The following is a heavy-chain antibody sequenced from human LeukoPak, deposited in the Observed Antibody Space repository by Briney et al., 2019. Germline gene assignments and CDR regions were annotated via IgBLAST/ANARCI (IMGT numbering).Heavy chain of an antibody. CDR1: GYTFTSYD. Sequence: ASVKVSCKASGYTFTSYDINWVRQATGQGLEWMGWMNPNSGNTGYAQKFQGRVTMTRNTSISTAYMELSRLSSDDTAVYYCARDSGGSSWYQGSDAFDIWGQGTMVTVSS. J-gene: IGHJ3*02. V-gene: IGHV1-8*01. CDR3: ARDSGGSSWYQGSDAFDI. D-gene: IGHD6-13*01. CDR2: MNPNSGNT.